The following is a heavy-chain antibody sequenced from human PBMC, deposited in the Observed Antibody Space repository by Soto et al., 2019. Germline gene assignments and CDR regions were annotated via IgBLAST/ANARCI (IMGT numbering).Heavy chain of an antibody. J-gene: IGHJ6*02. CDR1: GNTFTSYL. Sequence: PGGSLRISRPASGNTFTSYLMQWVRQGAGTRLVWVSRINSDGSSTRYAASVTGRFTISRDNAKNTLYLQMNSLRAEDTAVYYCARDADSYGYYYYYGMDVWGQGTTVTV. CDR3: ARDADSYGYYYYYGMDV. V-gene: IGHV3-74*01. D-gene: IGHD5-18*01. CDR2: INSDGSST.